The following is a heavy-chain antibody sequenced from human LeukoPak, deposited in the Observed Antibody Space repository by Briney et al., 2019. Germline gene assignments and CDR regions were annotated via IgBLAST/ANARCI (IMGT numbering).Heavy chain of an antibody. CDR2: IIPIFGTA. Sequence: ASVKVSCKASGGTFSSYAISWVRQAPGQGLEWVGGIIPIFGTANYAQKFQGRVTMTRDTSTSTVYMELSSLRSDDTAVYYCASTTYSSGWYLGVYYFDYWGQGTLVTVSS. J-gene: IGHJ4*02. CDR1: GGTFSSYA. V-gene: IGHV1-69*05. CDR3: ASTTYSSGWYLGVYYFDY. D-gene: IGHD6-19*01.